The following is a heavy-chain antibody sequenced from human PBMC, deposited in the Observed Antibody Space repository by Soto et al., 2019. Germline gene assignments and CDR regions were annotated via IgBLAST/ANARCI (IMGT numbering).Heavy chain of an antibody. CDR3: ARGPSGDKVDY. CDR1: GGSISSSNW. D-gene: IGHD7-27*01. CDR2: IYHGGST. Sequence: SETLSLTCAVSGGSISSSNWWSWVRQPPGKGLEWIGEIYHGGSTNYNPSLKSRVTISADTSKNQFSLKLNSVSAADTAVYYCARGPSGDKVDYWGQGIQVTVSS. J-gene: IGHJ4*02. V-gene: IGHV4-4*02.